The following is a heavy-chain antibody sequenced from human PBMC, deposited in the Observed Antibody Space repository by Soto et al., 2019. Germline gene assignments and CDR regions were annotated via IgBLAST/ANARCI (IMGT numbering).Heavy chain of an antibody. D-gene: IGHD6-19*01. Sequence: GGSLRLSCAASGFTFSSYAMSWVRQAPGKGLEWVSVISISGDSTNYADSVKGRFTISRDNSKNTLYLQMNSLRAEDTGIYYCAKDRWAVAGRTPTFDYWGQGTLVTVSS. V-gene: IGHV3-23*01. CDR2: ISISGDST. J-gene: IGHJ4*02. CDR3: AKDRWAVAGRTPTFDY. CDR1: GFTFSSYA.